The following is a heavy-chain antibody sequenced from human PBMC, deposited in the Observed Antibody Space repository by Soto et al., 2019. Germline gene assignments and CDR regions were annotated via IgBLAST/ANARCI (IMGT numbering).Heavy chain of an antibody. CDR1: GGSISSSNW. J-gene: IGHJ4*02. Sequence: SETLSLTCAVSGGSISSSNWWSWVRQPPGKGLEWIGEIYHSGSTNYNPSLKSRVTKTVDKSKNQFSLKLSSVTDADTAVYYCARSQGTWYSSSWSLSPHFDYWGQGTLVTVSS. V-gene: IGHV4-4*02. CDR2: IYHSGST. D-gene: IGHD6-13*01. CDR3: ARSQGTWYSSSWSLSPHFDY.